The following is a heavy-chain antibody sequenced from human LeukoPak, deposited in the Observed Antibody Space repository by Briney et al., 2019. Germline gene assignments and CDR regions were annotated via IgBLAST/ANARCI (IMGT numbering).Heavy chain of an antibody. D-gene: IGHD2-15*01. CDR2: ISSNGGST. CDR3: ARGPTYCSGGSCYEFDY. Sequence: GGSLRLSCAASGFTFSIYATHWVRQAPRKGLEYVSAISSNGGSTYYANSEKGRFTISRDNSKNTLYLQMGSLRAEDMAVYYCARGPTYCSGGSCYEFDYWGQGTLVTVSS. J-gene: IGHJ4*02. CDR1: GFTFSIYA. V-gene: IGHV3-64*01.